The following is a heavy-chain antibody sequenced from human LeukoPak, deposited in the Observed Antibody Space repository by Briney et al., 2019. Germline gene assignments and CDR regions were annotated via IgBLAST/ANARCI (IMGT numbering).Heavy chain of an antibody. CDR1: GYTFTSYG. CDR3: MRVGGRGWYHYRPFDY. J-gene: IGHJ4*02. V-gene: IGHV1-18*01. D-gene: IGHD6-19*01. CDR2: ISAYNGNT. Sequence: ASVKVSCKASGYTFTSYGISLVRQAPGQGLEWMGWISAYNGNTNYAQKLQGRVTMTTDTSTSTAYMELRSLRSDDTAVYYCMRVGGRGWYHYRPFDYWGQGTLVTVSS.